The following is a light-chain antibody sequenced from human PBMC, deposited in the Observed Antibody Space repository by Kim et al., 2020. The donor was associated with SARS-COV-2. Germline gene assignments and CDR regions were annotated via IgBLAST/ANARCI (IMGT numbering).Light chain of an antibody. CDR3: SSYTSSSWV. V-gene: IGLV2-14*03. CDR1: SSDVGGYNY. CDR2: DVS. J-gene: IGLJ3*02. Sequence: QSALTQPASVSGSPGQSITISCTGTSSDVGGYNYVSWYQQHPGKAPKLMIYDVSNRPSGVSNRFSGSKSGNAASLTISGLQTEDEADYYCSSYTSSSWVCGGGTQLTV.